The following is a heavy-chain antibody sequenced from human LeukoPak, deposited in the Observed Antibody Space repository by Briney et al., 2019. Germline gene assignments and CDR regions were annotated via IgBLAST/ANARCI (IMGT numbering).Heavy chain of an antibody. J-gene: IGHJ4*02. CDR1: GYTFTDYS. CDR2: ISVYNGHT. V-gene: IGHV1-18*01. D-gene: IGHD3-16*01. Sequence: GASVKVSCKASGYTFTDYSITWVRQAPGQGLEWMGWISVYNGHTDYPQKVQGRVTMTTGTSTSTAYMEPRSLRSDDTAVYYCARDQDDYVWGSFPVPLGYWGQGTLVTVSS. CDR3: ARDQDDYVWGSFPVPLGY.